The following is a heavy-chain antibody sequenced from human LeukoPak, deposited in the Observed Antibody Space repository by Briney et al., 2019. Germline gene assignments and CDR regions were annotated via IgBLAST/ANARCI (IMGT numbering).Heavy chain of an antibody. D-gene: IGHD1-14*01. J-gene: IGHJ4*02. CDR1: GGSISSQTYY. Sequence: PSETLSLTCTVSGGSISSQTYYWTWIRQPPGKGLEWIGSIYYGRSAYYNPSLKNRVTISVDTSKNQLSLKMNSVTAADTAVYYCARRPGPLDYWGQGTLVTVSA. V-gene: IGHV4-39*01. CDR3: ARRPGPLDY. CDR2: IYYGRSA.